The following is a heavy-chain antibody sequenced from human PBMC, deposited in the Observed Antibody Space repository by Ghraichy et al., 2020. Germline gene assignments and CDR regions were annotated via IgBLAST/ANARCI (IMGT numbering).Heavy chain of an antibody. CDR2: INHSGST. V-gene: IGHV4-34*01. J-gene: IGHJ6*02. Sequence: ESLNISCAVYGGSFSGYYWSWIRQPPGKGLEWIGEINHSGSTNYNPSLKSRVTISVDTSKNQFSLKLSSVTAADTAVYYCAREVVVVPAADSYYYYGMDVWGQGTTVTVSS. D-gene: IGHD2-2*01. CDR1: GGSFSGYY. CDR3: AREVVVVPAADSYYYYGMDV.